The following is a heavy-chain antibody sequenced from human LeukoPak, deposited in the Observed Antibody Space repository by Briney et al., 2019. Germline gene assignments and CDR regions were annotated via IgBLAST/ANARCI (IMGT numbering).Heavy chain of an antibody. J-gene: IGHJ3*02. Sequence: SVKVSCKASGHTFTGYYLHWVRQAPGQGLEWMGGIIPIFGTANYAQKFQGRVTITADESTSTAYMELSSLRSEDTAVYYCASGCTSCRTNHDDAFDIWGQGTMVTVSS. CDR2: IIPIFGTA. CDR1: GHTFTGYY. CDR3: ASGCTSCRTNHDDAFDI. V-gene: IGHV1-69*13. D-gene: IGHD2-2*01.